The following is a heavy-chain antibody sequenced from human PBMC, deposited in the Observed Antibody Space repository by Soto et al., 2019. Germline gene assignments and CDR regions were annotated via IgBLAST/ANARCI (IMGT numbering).Heavy chain of an antibody. J-gene: IGHJ5*02. CDR3: VRDGTKTLGDLFDP. V-gene: IGHV4-4*07. Sequence: TSDTLSLTCTVSGASISGFYWSWIRKSAGKGLEWIGRIYATGTTDYNPSLKSRVMMSVDTSKKQFALKLRSVTAADTAVYYCVRDGTKTLGDLFDPSGQGMSVPVSP. CDR1: GASISGFY. D-gene: IGHD1-1*01. CDR2: IYATGTT.